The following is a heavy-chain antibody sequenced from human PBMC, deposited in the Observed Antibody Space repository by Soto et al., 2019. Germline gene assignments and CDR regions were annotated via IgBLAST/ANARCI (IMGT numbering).Heavy chain of an antibody. CDR2: IYYSGST. Sequence: SETLSLTCTVSGGSISSYYWSWIRQPPGKGLEWIGYIYYSGSTNYNPSLKSRVTISVDTSKNQFSLKLSSVTAADTAVYYCASVADKAGDHDAFDIWGQGTMVTVSS. CDR1: GGSISSYY. J-gene: IGHJ3*02. D-gene: IGHD7-27*01. V-gene: IGHV4-59*01. CDR3: ASVADKAGDHDAFDI.